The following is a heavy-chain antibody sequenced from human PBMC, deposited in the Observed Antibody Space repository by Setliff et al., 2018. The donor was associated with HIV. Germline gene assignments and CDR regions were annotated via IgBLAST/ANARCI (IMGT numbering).Heavy chain of an antibody. CDR2: INQSGGI. Sequence: SETLSLTCAVSGGSFSGYYWSWIRQPPGKGLEWIGEINQSGGINYNPSLKSRVTISIDTSKNQFSLKLTSLTAADTAVYYCARIDGEAADTNYWGQGTLVTVSS. CDR1: GGSFSGYY. D-gene: IGHD6-13*01. J-gene: IGHJ4*02. CDR3: ARIDGEAADTNY. V-gene: IGHV4-34*01.